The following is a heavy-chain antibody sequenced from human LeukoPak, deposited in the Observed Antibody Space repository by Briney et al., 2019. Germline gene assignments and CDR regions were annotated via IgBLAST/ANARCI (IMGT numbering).Heavy chain of an antibody. CDR2: ISYDGSNK. J-gene: IGHJ4*02. CDR3: ARAHDFWSGYYPFDY. V-gene: IGHV3-30*01. CDR1: GFTFSSYA. Sequence: GGSLRLSCAASGFTFSSYAMHWVRQAPGKGLEWVAVISYDGSNKYYADSVKGRFTISRDNSKNTLYLQMNSLRAEDTAVYYCARAHDFWSGYYPFDYWGQGTLATVSS. D-gene: IGHD3-3*01.